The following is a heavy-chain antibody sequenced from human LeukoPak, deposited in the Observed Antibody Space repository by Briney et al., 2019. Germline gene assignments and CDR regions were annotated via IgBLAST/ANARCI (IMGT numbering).Heavy chain of an antibody. V-gene: IGHV4-4*02. D-gene: IGHD1-26*01. J-gene: IGHJ4*02. CDR3: AGATEQVGANDY. CDR1: GGSISSSNW. Sequence: SGTLSLTCAVSGGSISSSNWWSWGRQPPGKGLEWIGEIYHSGSTNYNPSLKSRVTISVDKSKNQFSLKLSSVTAADTAVYYCAGATEQVGANDYWGQGTLVTVSS. CDR2: IYHSGST.